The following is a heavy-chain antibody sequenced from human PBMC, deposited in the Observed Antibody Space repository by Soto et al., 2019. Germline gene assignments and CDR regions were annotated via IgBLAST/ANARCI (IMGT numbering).Heavy chain of an antibody. V-gene: IGHV1-8*01. CDR2: MNPSSGYT. CDR3: ARFVRHQLPTIDY. Sequence: ASVKVSCKASGYTFTDYDINWVRQATGQGLEWMGWMNPSSGYTGYAQKFQGRVTMTWDTSISTAYMEMSSLTSADTAVYYCARFVRHQLPTIDYWGQGALVTVSS. D-gene: IGHD1-26*01. J-gene: IGHJ4*02. CDR1: GYTFTDYD.